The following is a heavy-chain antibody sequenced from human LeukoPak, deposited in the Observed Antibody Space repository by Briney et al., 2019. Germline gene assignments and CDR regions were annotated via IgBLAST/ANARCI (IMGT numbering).Heavy chain of an antibody. CDR3: ARSPNLITTVRGASGGDAFDI. CDR1: GFTFSSYS. D-gene: IGHD3-10*01. CDR2: ISSSSSYI. J-gene: IGHJ3*02. Sequence: GGSLRLSCAASGFTFSSYSMNWVRQAPGKGLEWVSSISSSSSYIYYADSVKGRFTISRDNAKNSLYLQMNSLRAEDTAVYYCARSPNLITTVRGASGGDAFDIWGQGTMVTVSS. V-gene: IGHV3-21*01.